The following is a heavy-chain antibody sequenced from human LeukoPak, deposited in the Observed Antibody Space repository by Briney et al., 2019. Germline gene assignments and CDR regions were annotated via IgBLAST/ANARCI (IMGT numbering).Heavy chain of an antibody. CDR3: ARDSDDIVVVTAIPVDY. CDR2: ISAYNVNT. J-gene: IGHJ4*02. CDR1: GYTFTSYG. Sequence: ASVKVSCKASGYTFTSYGISWVRQAPGQGLEWMGWISAYNVNTNYAQKLQGRVTMTTDTSTSTAYMELRSLRSDDTAVYYCARDSDDIVVVTAIPVDYWGQGTLVTVSS. V-gene: IGHV1-18*01. D-gene: IGHD2-21*02.